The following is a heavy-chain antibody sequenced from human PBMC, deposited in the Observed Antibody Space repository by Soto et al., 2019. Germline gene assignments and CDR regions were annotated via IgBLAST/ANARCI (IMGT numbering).Heavy chain of an antibody. J-gene: IGHJ6*02. D-gene: IGHD5-12*01. Sequence: GGSLRLSCAASGFTFSSYGMHWVRQAPGKGLEWVAVIWYDGSNKYYADSVKGRFTISRDNSKNTLYLQMNSLRAEDTAVYYCASEGGVATIRDYYYYGMDVWGQGTTVTVSS. V-gene: IGHV3-33*01. CDR2: IWYDGSNK. CDR1: GFTFSSYG. CDR3: ASEGGVATIRDYYYYGMDV.